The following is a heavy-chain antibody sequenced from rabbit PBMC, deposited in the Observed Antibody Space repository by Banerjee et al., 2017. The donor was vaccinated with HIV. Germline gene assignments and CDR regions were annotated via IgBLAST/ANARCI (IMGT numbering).Heavy chain of an antibody. CDR1: GFSFSSRYW. CDR2: IRAGSSGST. CDR3: ARWDDAFDP. D-gene: IGHD4-2*01. V-gene: IGHV1S45*01. J-gene: IGHJ2*01. Sequence: QEQLKESGGDLVKPEGSLTLTCTASGFSFSSRYWIWWVRQAPGKGLEWIACIRAGSSGSTYYANWAKGRFTVSKASSTAVTLQMTSLTAADTATYFCARWDDAFDPWGPGTLVTVS.